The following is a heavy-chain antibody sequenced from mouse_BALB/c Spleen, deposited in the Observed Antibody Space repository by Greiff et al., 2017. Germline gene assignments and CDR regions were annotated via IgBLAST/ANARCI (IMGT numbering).Heavy chain of an antibody. V-gene: IGHV5-6-4*01. CDR1: GFTFSSYT. CDR3: TRDFGNYFAY. D-gene: IGHD2-1*01. J-gene: IGHJ3*01. Sequence: DVQLVESGGGLVKPGGSLKLSCAASGFTFSSYTMSWVRQTPEKRLEWVATISSGGSYTYYPDSVKGRFTISRDNAKNTLYLQMSSLKSEDTAMYYCTRDFGNYFAYWGQGTLVTVSA. CDR2: ISSGGSYT.